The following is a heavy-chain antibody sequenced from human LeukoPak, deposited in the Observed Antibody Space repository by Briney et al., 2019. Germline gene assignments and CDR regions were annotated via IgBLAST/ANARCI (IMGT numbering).Heavy chain of an antibody. Sequence: ASVKVSCQASGYTFTSYYMHWVRQAPGQGLEWMGIINPSGGSTSYAQKFQGRVTMTRDTSTSTVYMELSSLRSEDTAVYYCANLANIVVVVAASPENDAFDIWGQGTMVTVSS. D-gene: IGHD2-15*01. CDR2: INPSGGST. J-gene: IGHJ3*02. CDR1: GYTFTSYY. CDR3: ANLANIVVVVAASPENDAFDI. V-gene: IGHV1-46*01.